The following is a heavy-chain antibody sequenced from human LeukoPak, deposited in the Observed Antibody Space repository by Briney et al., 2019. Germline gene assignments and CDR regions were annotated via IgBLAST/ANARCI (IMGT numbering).Heavy chain of an antibody. CDR1: GGSISSGSYY. Sequence: PSETLSLTCTVSGGSISSGSYYWGWIRQPPGKGLEWIGSIYYSGSSYYNPSLKSRVTISLDTSKNQFSLKVSTVTAADTAVYYCARSPGGVNNWFDPWGQGTLVTVSS. V-gene: IGHV4-39*07. D-gene: IGHD2-8*01. J-gene: IGHJ5*02. CDR2: IYYSGSS. CDR3: ARSPGGVNNWFDP.